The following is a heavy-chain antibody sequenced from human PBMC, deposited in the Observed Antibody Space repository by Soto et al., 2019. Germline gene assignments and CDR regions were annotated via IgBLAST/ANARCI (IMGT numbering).Heavy chain of an antibody. CDR1: GFTVSSNY. CDR3: ARELVVVVDDRADYHGLDV. J-gene: IGHJ6*02. Sequence: EAQLVESGGGLIQPGGSLRLSCAVSGFTVSSNYMTWVRQAPGKGLEWVSLIYNDGTTYYADSVKGRFTIDKDNSKNTVYLQMNSLRAEDTAVYYCARELVVVVDDRADYHGLDVWGHGTTVTVSS. V-gene: IGHV3-53*01. CDR2: IYNDGTT. D-gene: IGHD2-21*01.